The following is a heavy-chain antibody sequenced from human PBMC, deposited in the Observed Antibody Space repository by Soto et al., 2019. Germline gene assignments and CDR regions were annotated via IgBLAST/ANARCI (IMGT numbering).Heavy chain of an antibody. CDR2: IDYSGST. J-gene: IGHJ4*02. CDR3: ARRYGGNVDY. D-gene: IGHD3-10*01. Sequence: PSETLSLTCTVSGGSISSGGYYWSWIRQHPGKGLEWIGYIDYSGSTYYNPSLKSRVTISVDTSKNQFSLKLSSVTAADTAVYYCARRYGGNVDYWGQGTLVTVS. CDR1: GGSISSGGYY. V-gene: IGHV4-31*03.